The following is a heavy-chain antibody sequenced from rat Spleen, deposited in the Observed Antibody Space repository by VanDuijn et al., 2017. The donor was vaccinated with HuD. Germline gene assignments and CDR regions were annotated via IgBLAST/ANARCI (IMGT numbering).Heavy chain of an antibody. Sequence: EVKLVESGGGLVQPGRSLKLSCAASGFNFNDYWMGWVRQAPTKGLEWVASISYDGGSTYYRDSVKGRFTISRDNAKNTQYLQMDSLRSEDTATYYCARQWIGTTKDVMDAWGQGASVTVSS. V-gene: IGHV5S13*01. CDR3: ARQWIGTTKDVMDA. J-gene: IGHJ4*01. CDR1: GFNFNDYW. D-gene: IGHD1-5*01. CDR2: ISYDGGST.